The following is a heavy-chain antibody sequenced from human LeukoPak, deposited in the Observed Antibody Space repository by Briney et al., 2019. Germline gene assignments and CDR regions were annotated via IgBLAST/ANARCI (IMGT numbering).Heavy chain of an antibody. V-gene: IGHV3-23*01. CDR3: ARGPYYYDSGAYYSAYYFDH. CDR2: ISSSGGST. J-gene: IGHJ4*02. CDR1: GFTFSNYA. D-gene: IGHD3-22*01. Sequence: GGSLRLSCSASGFTFSNYAMSWVRQAPGKGLEWVSGISSSGGSTYYADSVKGRFTISRDDSKNTLYLQVNSLRAEDTAVYYCARGPYYYDSGAYYSAYYFDHWGQGTQVSVSS.